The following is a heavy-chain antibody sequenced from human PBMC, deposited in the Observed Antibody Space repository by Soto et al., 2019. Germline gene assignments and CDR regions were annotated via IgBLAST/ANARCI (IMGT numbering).Heavy chain of an antibody. CDR3: ARDHGLFHAFDY. Sequence: GTLSLTFTVSGCSISSYYWSWIRQPAGKGLEWIGRIYTSGSTNYNPSLKSRVTMSVDTSKNQFSLKLSSVTAADTAVYYCARDHGLFHAFDYWGQGTLVTLSS. J-gene: IGHJ4*02. CDR2: IYTSGST. D-gene: IGHD3-22*01. V-gene: IGHV4-4*07. CDR1: GCSISSYY.